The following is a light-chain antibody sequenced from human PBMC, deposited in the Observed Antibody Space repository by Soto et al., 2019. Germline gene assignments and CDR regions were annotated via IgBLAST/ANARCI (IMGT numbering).Light chain of an antibody. CDR3: SSYTSRSTWV. J-gene: IGLJ3*02. CDR2: EVS. CDR1: SSDVGGYKF. V-gene: IGLV2-14*01. Sequence: QSALTQPASVSGSPGQSITISCTGTSSDVGGYKFVSWYQQHPGKAPKLMIYEVSNRPSGVSNRFSGSKSGNTASLTISGLQAEDEADYYCSSYTSRSTWVFGGGTKLTV.